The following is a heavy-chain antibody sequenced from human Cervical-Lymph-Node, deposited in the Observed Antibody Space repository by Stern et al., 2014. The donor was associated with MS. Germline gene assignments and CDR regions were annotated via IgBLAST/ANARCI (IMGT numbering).Heavy chain of an antibody. V-gene: IGHV1-69*01. CDR3: ATTFH. CDR1: GGTFSDV. D-gene: IGHD3-16*01. Sequence: VQLEESGPEVKKPGSSVKLSCKASGGTFSDVINWVRQAPGQGLDWMGGIIPMFGTTNYAQKFQGRVKITADESMTTGYMELTSLTSEDTALYYCATTFHWGQGTLITVSS. J-gene: IGHJ4*02. CDR2: IIPMFGTT.